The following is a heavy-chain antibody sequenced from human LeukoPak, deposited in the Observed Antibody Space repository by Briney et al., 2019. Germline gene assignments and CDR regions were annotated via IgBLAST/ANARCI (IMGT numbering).Heavy chain of an antibody. CDR2: VHLSGAS. CDR3: TRESGAFSPFGF. CDR1: GGSILTTNW. J-gene: IGHJ4*02. D-gene: IGHD1-26*01. Sequence: SSETLSLTCAVSGGSILTTNWWSWVLQPPGKGLEWIGEVHLSGASNYNPSLKSRVNMSIDKSKNQLSLELTSVTAADTAIYYCTRESGAFSPFGFWGQGTLVTVSS. V-gene: IGHV4-4*02.